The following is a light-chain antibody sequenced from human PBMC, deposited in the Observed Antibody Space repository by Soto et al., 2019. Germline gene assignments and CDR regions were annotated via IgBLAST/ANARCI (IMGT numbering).Light chain of an antibody. CDR1: SSDVGGYNY. J-gene: IGLJ1*01. V-gene: IGLV2-14*01. CDR3: SSYTSSSHNYV. CDR2: DVS. Sequence: QSALTQPASVSGSPGQSITISCTGTSSDVGGYNYVSWYQQHPGKAPKLMSYDVSNRPSGVSNRFSGSKSGNTASLTISGLQAEDEADYYCSSYTSSSHNYVFGTGTKVTVL.